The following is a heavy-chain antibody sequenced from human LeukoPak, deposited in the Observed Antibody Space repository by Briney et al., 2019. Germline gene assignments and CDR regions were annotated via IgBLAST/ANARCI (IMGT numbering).Heavy chain of an antibody. D-gene: IGHD5-12*01. Sequence: TASETLSLTCTVSGGSISSGDYYWSWIRQPPGKGLEWIGYIYYSGSTHYNPSLKSRVTISVDTSKNQFSLKLSSVTAADTAVYYCARSGYGACFDYWGQGTLVTVSS. J-gene: IGHJ4*02. V-gene: IGHV4-30-4*08. CDR2: IYYSGST. CDR1: GGSISSGDYY. CDR3: ARSGYGACFDY.